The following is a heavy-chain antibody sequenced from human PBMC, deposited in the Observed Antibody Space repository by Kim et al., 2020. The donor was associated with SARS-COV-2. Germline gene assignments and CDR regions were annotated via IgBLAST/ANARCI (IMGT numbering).Heavy chain of an antibody. Sequence: SETLSLTCTVSGGSISSGGYYWSWIRQHPGKGLEWIGYIYYSGSTYYNPSLKSRVTISVDTSKNQFSLKLSSVTAADTAVYYCARDLRSDVFDGGSNWFDPWGQGTLVTVSS. CDR3: ARDLRSDVFDGGSNWFDP. D-gene: IGHD2-15*01. CDR1: GGSISSGGYY. CDR2: IYYSGST. V-gene: IGHV4-31*03. J-gene: IGHJ5*02.